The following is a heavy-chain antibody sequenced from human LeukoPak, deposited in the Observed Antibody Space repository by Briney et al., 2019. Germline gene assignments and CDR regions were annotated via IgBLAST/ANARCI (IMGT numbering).Heavy chain of an antibody. CDR3: ARDFPSGSGGVDY. Sequence: GASVKVSCKASGYTFTAYYIHWVRQAPGRGLEWMGWIGPNRGDAKYAQKFQGRVTMTRDTSISTVYMDLGRLTSDDTAVYYCARDFPSGSGGVDYWGQGTLVTASS. CDR2: IGPNRGDA. V-gene: IGHV1-2*02. CDR1: GYTFTAYY. J-gene: IGHJ4*02. D-gene: IGHD2-15*01.